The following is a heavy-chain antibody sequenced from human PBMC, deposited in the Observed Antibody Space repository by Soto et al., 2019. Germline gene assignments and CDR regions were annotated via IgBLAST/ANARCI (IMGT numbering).Heavy chain of an antibody. V-gene: IGHV4-34*01. D-gene: IGHD3-10*01. Sequence: SETLSLTCAVYGGSFSDFFWSWIRQSPGKGLEWIGEINHSGSTSYNPSLKNRVTISIDTSKSQFSLKLTSVTAADTAVYYCALPNYYTSGSYYDYWGQGTLVTVSS. CDR1: GGSFSDFF. CDR2: INHSGST. CDR3: ALPNYYTSGSYYDY. J-gene: IGHJ4*02.